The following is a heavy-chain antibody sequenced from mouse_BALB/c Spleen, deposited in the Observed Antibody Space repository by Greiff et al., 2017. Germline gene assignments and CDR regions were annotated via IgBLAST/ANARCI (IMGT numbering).Heavy chain of an antibody. CDR1: GFAFSSYD. J-gene: IGHJ4*01. D-gene: IGHD1-1*01. Sequence: EVKLMESGGGLVKPGGSLKLSCAASGFAFSSYDMSWVRQTPEKRLEWVAYISSGGGSTYYPDTVKGRFTISRDNAKNTLYLQMSSLKSEDTAMYYCAREAYGSSHMDYWGQGTSVTVSS. V-gene: IGHV5-12-1*01. CDR2: ISSGGGST. CDR3: AREAYGSSHMDY.